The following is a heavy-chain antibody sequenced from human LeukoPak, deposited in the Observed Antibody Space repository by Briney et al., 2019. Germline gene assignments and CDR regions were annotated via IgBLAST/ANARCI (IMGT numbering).Heavy chain of an antibody. CDR1: GYTFTTYY. Sequence: GAPVKGSCKASGYTFTTYYMHWMRQAPGQGPEWMGIINPRGGSTDYSQKFQGRVTMTSDTSTSTVYMELHSLRSEDTAVYFCARVGITAATADYWGQGTLVTVSS. CDR2: INPRGGST. V-gene: IGHV1-46*01. J-gene: IGHJ4*02. D-gene: IGHD2-21*02. CDR3: ARVGITAATADY.